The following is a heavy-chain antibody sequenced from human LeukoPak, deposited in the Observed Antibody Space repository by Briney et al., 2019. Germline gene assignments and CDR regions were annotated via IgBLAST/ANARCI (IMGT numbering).Heavy chain of an antibody. CDR1: GFTFGCYT. CDR2: IGASGSST. J-gene: IGHJ4*02. Sequence: GGSLRLSCAASGFTFGCYTMNWVRQAPGQGLQWVAAIGASGSSTYYAASVEGRFTISRDNSKGTLYLQMDSLRADDTAVYYCAKVKSPDYDILTGYDVWGQGTQVT. CDR3: AKVKSPDYDILTGYDV. D-gene: IGHD3-9*01. V-gene: IGHV3-23*01.